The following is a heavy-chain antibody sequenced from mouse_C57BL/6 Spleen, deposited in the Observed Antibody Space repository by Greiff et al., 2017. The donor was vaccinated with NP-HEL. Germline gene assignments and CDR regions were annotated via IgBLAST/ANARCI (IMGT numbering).Heavy chain of an antibody. CDR3: ARGGYGSSYAMDY. J-gene: IGHJ4*01. CDR1: GYAFSSSW. Sequence: VQLQQSGPELVKPGASVKISCKASGYAFSSSWMNWVKQRPGKGLEWIGRIYPGDADTNYNGKFKGKATLTADKSSSTAYMQLSSLTSEDSAVYFCARGGYGSSYAMDYWGQGTTVTVSS. D-gene: IGHD1-1*01. V-gene: IGHV1-82*01. CDR2: IYPGDADT.